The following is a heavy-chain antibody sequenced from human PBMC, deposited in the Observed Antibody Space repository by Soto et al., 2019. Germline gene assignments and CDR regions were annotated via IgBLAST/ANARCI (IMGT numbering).Heavy chain of an antibody. CDR1: DGSISDHY. CDR2: ISSSGYT. V-gene: IGHV4-59*11. D-gene: IGHD1-26*01. CDR3: ARGSGSYSH. J-gene: IGHJ4*02. Sequence: QVQLQESGPRLVKPSETLSLTCSVSDGSISDHYWSWIRQPPGKELEWLVYISSSGYTKYNPSLKSRVTISADTSKNQFSLKLTSMTAADTAVYYCARGSGSYSHWGQGSLVTVSS.